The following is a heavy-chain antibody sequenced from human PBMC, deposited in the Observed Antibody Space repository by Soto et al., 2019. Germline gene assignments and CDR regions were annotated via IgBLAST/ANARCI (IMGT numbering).Heavy chain of an antibody. CDR1: GFTFSRSW. J-gene: IGHJ4*02. CDR2: ISYDGSNK. CDR3: ARDNYVWGSYRYTPGY. D-gene: IGHD3-16*02. Sequence: GGSLRLSCAASGFTFSRSWMTWVRQAPGKGLEWVAVISYDGSNKYYADSVKGRFTISRDNSKNTLYLQMNSLRAEDTAVYYCARDNYVWGSYRYTPGYWGQGTLVTVS. V-gene: IGHV3-30-3*01.